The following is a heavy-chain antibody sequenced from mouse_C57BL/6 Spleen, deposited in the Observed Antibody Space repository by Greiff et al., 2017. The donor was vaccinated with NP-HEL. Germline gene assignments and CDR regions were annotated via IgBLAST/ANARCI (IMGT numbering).Heavy chain of an antibody. V-gene: IGHV1-64*01. CDR2: IHPNSGST. CDR3: ARYEYDGKWYFDV. D-gene: IGHD2-4*01. Sequence: QVQLQQSGAELVKPGASVKLSCKASGYTFTSYWMHWVKQRPGQGLEWIGMIHPNSGSTNYNEKFKSKATLTVDKSSSTAYRQLSSLTSEDSAVYYCARYEYDGKWYFDVWGTGTTVTVSS. CDR1: GYTFTSYW. J-gene: IGHJ1*03.